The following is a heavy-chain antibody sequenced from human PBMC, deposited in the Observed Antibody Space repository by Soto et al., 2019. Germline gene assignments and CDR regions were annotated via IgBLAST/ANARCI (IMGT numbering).Heavy chain of an antibody. CDR1: GGSFIGYY. CDR2: IYHSGST. D-gene: IGHD6-19*01. Sequence: PSETLSLTCAVNGGSFIGYYWSLIRQPPGKGLEWIGEIYHSGSTNYNPSLKSRVTISVDTSKNQFSLRLTSVTAADTGVYYCARGGYSSGYGWFDPWGQGTPVTVSS. CDR3: ARGGYSSGYGWFDP. J-gene: IGHJ5*02. V-gene: IGHV4-34*01.